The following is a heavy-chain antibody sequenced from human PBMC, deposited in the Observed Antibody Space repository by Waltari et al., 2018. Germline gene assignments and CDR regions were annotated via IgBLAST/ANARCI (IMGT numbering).Heavy chain of an antibody. V-gene: IGHV4-59*01. CDR2: IYYSGST. CDR1: GGSISRSY. Sequence: QVQLPESGPGLVKPSETLSLTCTVAGGSISRSYCSWLRQPPGKGLEWIGYIYYSGSTNYNPSLKSRVTISVDTSKNQFSLKLSSVTAADTAVYYCARDRGAAAGSEYWGQGTLVTVSS. D-gene: IGHD6-13*01. J-gene: IGHJ4*02. CDR3: ARDRGAAAGSEY.